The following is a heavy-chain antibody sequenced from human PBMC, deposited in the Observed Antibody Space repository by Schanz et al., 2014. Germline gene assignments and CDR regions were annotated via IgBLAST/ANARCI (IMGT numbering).Heavy chain of an antibody. CDR1: GFTVSSNH. CDR2: LSGSGGST. D-gene: IGHD6-13*01. CDR3: AREQIMAAAGLVDY. V-gene: IGHV3-23*04. Sequence: VQLVESGGGLVKPGGSLRLSCAVSGFTVSSNHMSWVRQAPGKGLEWVSALSGSGGSTYYADSVKGRFTISRDNSKNTLYLQMNSLRAEDTAVYYCAREQIMAAAGLVDYWGHGTLVTVSS. J-gene: IGHJ4*01.